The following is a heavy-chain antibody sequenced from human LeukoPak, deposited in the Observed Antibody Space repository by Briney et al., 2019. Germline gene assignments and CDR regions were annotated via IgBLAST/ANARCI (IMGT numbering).Heavy chain of an antibody. Sequence: QPGGSLRLSCAASGFTFSSFTMSWVRQAPGKGLEWVSAISGSGGSTYYADSVKGRFTISRDNSKNTLYLQMNSLRAEDTAVYYCARETWVLLWFGELSPFDYWGQGTLVTVSS. CDR1: GFTFSSFT. CDR2: ISGSGGST. J-gene: IGHJ4*02. D-gene: IGHD3-10*01. CDR3: ARETWVLLWFGELSPFDY. V-gene: IGHV3-23*01.